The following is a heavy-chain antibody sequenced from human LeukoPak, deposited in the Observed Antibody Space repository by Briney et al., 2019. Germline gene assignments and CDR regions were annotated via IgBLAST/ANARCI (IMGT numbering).Heavy chain of an antibody. Sequence: GGSLRLSCAASGFTFSSYEMNWVRQAPGKGLGWVSFISSSGNTIYYADSVKGRFIISRDNAKNSLYLQMNSLRTEDTAVYYCARDLRGAGFDYWGQGTLVTVSS. D-gene: IGHD1-26*01. V-gene: IGHV3-48*03. CDR2: ISSSGNTI. CDR3: ARDLRGAGFDY. CDR1: GFTFSSYE. J-gene: IGHJ4*02.